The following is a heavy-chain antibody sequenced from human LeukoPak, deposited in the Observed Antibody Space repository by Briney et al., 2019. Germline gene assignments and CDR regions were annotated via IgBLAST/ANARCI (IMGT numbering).Heavy chain of an antibody. CDR1: GGSFSGYY. CDR3: VRHVARAFDI. J-gene: IGHJ3*02. Sequence: SETLSLTCAVYGGSFSGYYWSWIRQPPGKGLEWIGEINHSGSTNYNPSLMSRVTISIDTSKNQLSLKLSSVTAADTAVYSCVRHVARAFDIWGQGTKVTVSS. V-gene: IGHV4-34*01. CDR2: INHSGST.